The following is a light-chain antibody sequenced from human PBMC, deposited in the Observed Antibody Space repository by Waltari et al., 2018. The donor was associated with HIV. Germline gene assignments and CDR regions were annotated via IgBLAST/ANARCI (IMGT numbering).Light chain of an antibody. CDR1: TSDIGDSNS. V-gene: IGLV2-14*01. Sequence: QSALTQPASVSGSPGQSITISCTGITSDIGDSNSVSWYQQHSDKAPKLIIYGVTPRPSVVSSRFSGSKSGNTASLTISGLQAEDEADYYCSSYTGITTLLYVFGSGTKVTVL. J-gene: IGLJ1*01. CDR2: GVT. CDR3: SSYTGITTLLYV.